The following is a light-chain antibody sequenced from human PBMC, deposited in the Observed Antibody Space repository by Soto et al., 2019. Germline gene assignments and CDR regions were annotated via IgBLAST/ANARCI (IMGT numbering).Light chain of an antibody. Sequence: EIVLKQSPATLSLYQGERATLSCRASQSVSSYLAWYQQKPGQAPRLLIYDASNRATGIPARFSGSGSGTDFTLTISSLEPEDFAVYYCQQRSNWPLTFGGGTKVDI. V-gene: IGKV3-11*01. CDR3: QQRSNWPLT. CDR2: DAS. J-gene: IGKJ4*01. CDR1: QSVSSY.